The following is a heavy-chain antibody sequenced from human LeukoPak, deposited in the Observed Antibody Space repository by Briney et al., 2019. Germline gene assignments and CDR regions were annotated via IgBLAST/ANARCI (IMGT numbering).Heavy chain of an antibody. CDR1: GGTFSSYA. V-gene: IGHV1-69*01. J-gene: IGHJ6*03. D-gene: IGHD2-2*02. CDR3: ARDRAPVVPAAIRYYYYYMYV. CDR2: IIPIFGTA. Sequence: SVKVSCKASGGTFSSYAISWVRQAPGQGLEWMGGIIPIFGTANYAQKFQGRVTITADESTSTAYMELSSLRSEDTAVYYCARDRAPVVPAAIRYYYYYMYVWGKGTTVTVSS.